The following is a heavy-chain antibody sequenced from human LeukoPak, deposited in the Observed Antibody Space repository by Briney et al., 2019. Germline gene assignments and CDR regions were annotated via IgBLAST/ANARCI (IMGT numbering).Heavy chain of an antibody. CDR3: ARDQGSLTRSWYTGY. J-gene: IGHJ4*02. CDR2: SNHYSGDT. Sequence: AAVTVSRKASVYTFTGYHIHLGRQAPGPGLGWMGRSNHYSGDTNLAQKFQGRVTMTRDTSITKAYMNLSRLTAADTAVYFCARDQGSLTRSWYTGYSGQGTQVTASS. V-gene: IGHV1-2*06. CDR1: VYTFTGYH. D-gene: IGHD6-13*01.